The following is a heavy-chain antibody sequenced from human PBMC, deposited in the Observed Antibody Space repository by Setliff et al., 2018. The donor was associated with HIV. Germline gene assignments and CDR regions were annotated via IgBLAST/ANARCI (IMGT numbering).Heavy chain of an antibody. J-gene: IGHJ6*03. D-gene: IGHD1-26*01. V-gene: IGHV4-39*01. CDR3: ARIVRWELVATSTFFYYYMDV. Sequence: LSLTCTVSGASISSSSHHWAWIRQPPGKGLEYIGNIYYTGSIHHNPSLESRVATSVNTSKNQFSLKLSSVAAADTAVYYCARIVRWELVATSTFFYYYMDVWGKGTTVTVSS. CDR1: GASISSSSHH. CDR2: IYYTGSI.